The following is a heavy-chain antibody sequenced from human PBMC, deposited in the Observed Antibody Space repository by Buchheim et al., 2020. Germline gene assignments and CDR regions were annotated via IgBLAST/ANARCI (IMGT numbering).Heavy chain of an antibody. CDR3: ARAPQPYCSGGSCYLALSWFDP. D-gene: IGHD2-15*01. V-gene: IGHV1-69*01. CDR1: GYTFTSYY. Sequence: QVQLVQSGAEVKKPGASVKVSCKASGYTFTSYYMHWVRQAPGQGLEWMGGIIPIFGTANYAQKFQGRVTITADESTSTAYMELSSLRSEDTAVYYCARAPQPYCSGGSCYLALSWFDPWGQGTL. CDR2: IIPIFGTA. J-gene: IGHJ5*02.